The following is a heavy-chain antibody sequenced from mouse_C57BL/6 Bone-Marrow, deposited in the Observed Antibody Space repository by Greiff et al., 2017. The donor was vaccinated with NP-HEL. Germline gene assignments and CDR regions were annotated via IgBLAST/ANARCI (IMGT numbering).Heavy chain of an antibody. D-gene: IGHD1-1*01. CDR3: ARDYGSSSFAY. Sequence: QVQLQQSGAELARPGASVKLSCKASGYTFTSYGISWVKQRTGQGLEWIGEIYPRSGNTYYIEKFKGKATLTADKSSSTAYMELRSLTSEDSAVYFCARDYGSSSFAYWGQGTLVTVSA. CDR2: IYPRSGNT. V-gene: IGHV1-81*01. J-gene: IGHJ3*01. CDR1: GYTFTSYG.